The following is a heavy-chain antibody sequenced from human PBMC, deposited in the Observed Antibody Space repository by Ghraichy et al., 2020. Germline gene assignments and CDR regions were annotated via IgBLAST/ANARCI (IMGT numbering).Heavy chain of an antibody. CDR3: ARGGRVGLAY. CDR1: GGSFIGYY. Sequence: SETLSLTCAVYGGSFIGYYWSWIRQPPGKGLEWIGEINHSGSTNYNPSLKSRVTISVDTSKNQFSLKLSSVTAADTAVYYCARGGRVGLAYWGQGTLVTVSS. D-gene: IGHD1-14*01. V-gene: IGHV4-34*01. CDR2: INHSGST. J-gene: IGHJ4*02.